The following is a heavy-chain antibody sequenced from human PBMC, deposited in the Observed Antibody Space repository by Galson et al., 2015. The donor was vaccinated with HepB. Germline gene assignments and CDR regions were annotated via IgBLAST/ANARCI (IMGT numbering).Heavy chain of an antibody. Sequence: SLRLSCAASGFTFSSYAMHWVRQAPGKGLEWVAVISYDGSNKYYADSVKGRFTISRDNSKNTLYLQMNSLRAEDTAVYYCLCDLWWSSGWYGGYWGQGTLVTVSS. CDR3: LCDLWWSSGWYGGY. CDR1: GFTFSSYA. J-gene: IGHJ4*02. V-gene: IGHV3-30-3*01. CDR2: ISYDGSNK. D-gene: IGHD6-19*01.